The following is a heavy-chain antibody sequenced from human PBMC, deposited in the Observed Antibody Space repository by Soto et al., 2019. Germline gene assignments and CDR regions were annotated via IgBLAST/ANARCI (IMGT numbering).Heavy chain of an antibody. D-gene: IGHD4-17*01. CDR2: MNPKSGYT. CDR3: ARTGGDLDY. Sequence: QVQLVQSGAEVKKPGASVKVSCKTSGYTFTRYDINWVRQATGQGLEWMGWMNPKSGYTGSAQRFQGRITMTRDTSISTADMELSSLRSDDTAMYYCARTGGDLDYWGQGTLVTVSS. V-gene: IGHV1-8*01. CDR1: GYTFTRYD. J-gene: IGHJ4*01.